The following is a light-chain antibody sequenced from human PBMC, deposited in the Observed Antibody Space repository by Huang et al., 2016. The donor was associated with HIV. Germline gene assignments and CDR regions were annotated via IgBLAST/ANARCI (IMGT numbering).Light chain of an antibody. V-gene: IGKV1-39*01. J-gene: IGKJ5*01. Sequence: IQMTQSPTSLSASVGDRVSIVCRASQSITTYLNWYQQKPGKAPKLLISSASTLHSGVSSRFSGSGSGTEFTLTIRGLQLDDFATYYCQQSYSALSSFGPGTRL. CDR2: SAS. CDR1: QSITTY. CDR3: QQSYSALSS.